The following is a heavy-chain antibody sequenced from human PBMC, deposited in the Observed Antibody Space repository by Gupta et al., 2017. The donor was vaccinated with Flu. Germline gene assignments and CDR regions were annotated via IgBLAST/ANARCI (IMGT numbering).Heavy chain of an antibody. CDR1: GYSFTSHW. V-gene: IGHV5-51*03. J-gene: IGHJ6*02. D-gene: IGHD3-16*01. CDR3: ARLRDWGYGMDV. Sequence: QLVQSGAEVKKPGESLKISCKGSGYSFTSHWIVWVRQVPGKGLEWVGIIYPGDSATRYSPSFQGQFTFSADTSITTAYLQWSSLKASDTAMYYCARLRDWGYGMDVWGQGTTVTVSS. CDR2: IYPGDSAT.